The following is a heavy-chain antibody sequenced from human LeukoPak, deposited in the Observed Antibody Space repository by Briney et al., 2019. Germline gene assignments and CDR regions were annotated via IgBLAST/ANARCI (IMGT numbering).Heavy chain of an antibody. CDR3: ARVSAAGTGPDY. V-gene: IGHV4-61*01. D-gene: IGHD6-13*01. J-gene: IGHJ4*02. CDR1: GGSVSSGNYY. CDR2: MSNSGHT. Sequence: SKTLSLTCTVSGGSVSSGNYYWSWIRQPPGKGLEWIGFMSNSGHTDSTPSLKSRVTISVDTSKNQFSLKLNSVTAADTAVYYCARVSAAGTGPDYWGQGTLVTVSS.